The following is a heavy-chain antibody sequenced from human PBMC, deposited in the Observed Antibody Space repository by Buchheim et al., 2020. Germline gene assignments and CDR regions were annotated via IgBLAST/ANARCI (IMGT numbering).Heavy chain of an antibody. V-gene: IGHV4-39*01. Sequence: QLQLQESGPGLVKPSETLSLTCTVSGGSISSSSYYWGWIRQPPGKGLEWIGSIYYSGTTYYNPSLKSRVTRSVATPKNQFSLKLSSVTAADTAVYYCAFHRGKLNWFDPWGQGTL. J-gene: IGHJ5*02. CDR3: AFHRGKLNWFDP. CDR2: IYYSGTT. CDR1: GGSISSSSYY.